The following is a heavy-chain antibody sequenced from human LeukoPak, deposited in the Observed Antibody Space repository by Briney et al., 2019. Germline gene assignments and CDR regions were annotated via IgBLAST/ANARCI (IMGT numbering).Heavy chain of an antibody. V-gene: IGHV1-2*02. CDR1: GYTFTGYY. CDR2: INPHSGGT. Sequence: ASVKVSCKASGYTFTGYYMHWVRQAPGQGLEWMGWINPHSGGTSYAQNFRGRVTVARDTSINTAYMELSSLRSDDTAVYYCARGYHGDYYLDFWGQGTLVTVSS. D-gene: IGHD4-17*01. J-gene: IGHJ4*02. CDR3: ARGYHGDYYLDF.